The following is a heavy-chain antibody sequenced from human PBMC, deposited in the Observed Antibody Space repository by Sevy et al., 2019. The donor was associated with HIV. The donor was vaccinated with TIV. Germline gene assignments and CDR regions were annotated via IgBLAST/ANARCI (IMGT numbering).Heavy chain of an antibody. V-gene: IGHV3-48*03. CDR1: GFTFSSFE. Sequence: GGSLRLSCAASGFTFSSFEMNWVRQTPGKGLEWVSFISSSGSLIYYADSVKGRFTISRDNAKNSLYLQMNSLRAEDTGVYYCTRDLPPSETTVAHFDYWGQGTLVTVSS. J-gene: IGHJ4*02. D-gene: IGHD4-17*01. CDR3: TRDLPPSETTVAHFDY. CDR2: ISSSGSLI.